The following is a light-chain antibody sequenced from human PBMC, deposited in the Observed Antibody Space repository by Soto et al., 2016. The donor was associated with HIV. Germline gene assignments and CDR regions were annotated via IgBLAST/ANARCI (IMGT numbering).Light chain of an antibody. Sequence: SHELTQPLSVSVSPGQTASITCSGDKLGEKYSCWYQQKPGQSPVLVIYQDNKRPSGIPERFSGSNSGNTATLTISGTQAMDEADYYCQAWDSTTEVLFGGGTKLTVL. CDR2: QDN. V-gene: IGLV3-1*01. CDR3: QAWDSTTEVL. CDR1: KLGEKY. J-gene: IGLJ2*01.